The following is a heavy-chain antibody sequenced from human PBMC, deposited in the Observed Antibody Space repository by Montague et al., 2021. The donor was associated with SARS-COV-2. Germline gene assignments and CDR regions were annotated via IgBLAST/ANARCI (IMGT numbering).Heavy chain of an antibody. V-gene: IGHV3-48*03. Sequence: SLRLSCAAAGFWFSNHGMNWVRQAPGKGLEWVSYISPTGSTIYYADSVKGRFTISRDNAKNALYLQMNSLRADDTSMYYCARDKSAGGVTYGDLNSWGQGTLVTVSS. CDR2: ISPTGSTI. CDR3: ARDKSAGGVTYGDLNS. D-gene: IGHD2-8*02. J-gene: IGHJ4*02. CDR1: GFWFSNHG.